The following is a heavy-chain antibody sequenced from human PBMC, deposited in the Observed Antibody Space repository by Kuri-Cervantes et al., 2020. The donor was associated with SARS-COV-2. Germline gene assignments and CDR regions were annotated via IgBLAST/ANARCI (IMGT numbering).Heavy chain of an antibody. CDR1: GFTFSSYG. J-gene: IGHJ3*02. D-gene: IGHD3-3*01. V-gene: IGHV3-30*03. Sequence: GESLKISCAASGFTFSSYGMHWVRQAPGKGLEWVAVISYDGSNKYYADSVKGRFTISRDNSKNTLYLQMNSLRAEDTAVYYCARRYYDFWSGYSNAFDIWGQGTMVTVSS. CDR2: ISYDGSNK. CDR3: ARRYYDFWSGYSNAFDI.